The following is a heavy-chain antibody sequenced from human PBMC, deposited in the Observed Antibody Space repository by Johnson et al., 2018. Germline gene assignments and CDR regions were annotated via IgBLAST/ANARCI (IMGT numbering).Heavy chain of an antibody. V-gene: IGHV3-30-3*01. J-gene: IGHJ6*03. CDR3: AREEDYGEYKYDDDMAV. Sequence: QVQLVQSGGGVVQPGRSLRLSCAASGFTFRSYAMHWVRQAPGKGLEWVALISYDGSTKYYADSVKGRFTISRDNSKNTLDLQMNSLRAEDTAVFYCAREEDYGEYKYDDDMAVWGKGTTVTVSS. D-gene: IGHD4-17*01. CDR2: ISYDGSTK. CDR1: GFTFRSYA.